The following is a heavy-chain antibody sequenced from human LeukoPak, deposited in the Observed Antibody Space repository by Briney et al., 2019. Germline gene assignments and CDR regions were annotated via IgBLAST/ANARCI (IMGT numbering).Heavy chain of an antibody. J-gene: IGHJ3*02. CDR2: IYHSGST. CDR1: GGSISSSNW. Sequence: SGTLSLTSAVSGGSISSSNWWSWVRQPPGKGLEWIGEIYHSGSTNYNPSLKSRVTISVDKSKNQFSLKLSSVTAADTAVYYCARDDEWELLGGAFDIWGQGTMVTVSS. D-gene: IGHD1-26*01. V-gene: IGHV4-4*02. CDR3: ARDDEWELLGGAFDI.